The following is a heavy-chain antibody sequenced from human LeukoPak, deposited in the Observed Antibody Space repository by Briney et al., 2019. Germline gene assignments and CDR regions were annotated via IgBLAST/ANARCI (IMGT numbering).Heavy chain of an antibody. CDR1: GFTFSSHS. V-gene: IGHV3-23*01. CDR2: IRGSGGTT. CDR3: AKAGPIGYCSSTSCYEGGTFDY. Sequence: PGGSLRLSCAASGFTFSSHSMSWVRQAPGQGLEWVSSIRGSGGTTYYADSVQGRSTISRDNSKNTLYLQMNSLRAEDTAVYYCAKAGPIGYCSSTSCYEGGTFDYWGQGTLVTVSS. J-gene: IGHJ4*02. D-gene: IGHD2-2*01.